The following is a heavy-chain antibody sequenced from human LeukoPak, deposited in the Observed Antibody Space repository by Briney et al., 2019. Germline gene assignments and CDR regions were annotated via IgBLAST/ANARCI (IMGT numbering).Heavy chain of an antibody. CDR3: AKTSGVSGSYYEGVDY. J-gene: IGHJ4*02. Sequence: PGGSLRLSCAASGFTFNNYAMSWVRQAPGKGLEWVSAISGSGGSTYYADSVKGRFTISRDNSKNTLYLQMNSLRAEDTAVYYCAKTSGVSGSYYEGVDYWGQGTLVTVSS. D-gene: IGHD1-26*01. CDR2: ISGSGGST. CDR1: GFTFNNYA. V-gene: IGHV3-23*01.